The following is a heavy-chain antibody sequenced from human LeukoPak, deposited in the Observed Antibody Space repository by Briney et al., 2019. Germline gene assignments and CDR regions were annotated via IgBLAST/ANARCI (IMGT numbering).Heavy chain of an antibody. CDR1: GFALSSYG. D-gene: IGHD5-12*01. Sequence: GGSLRLSCAASGFALSSYGMPWVRQATGKGLEWLAFVRFDGSNQYYVDSVKGRFTITRDTSKNTLFLQMKSLEVEDTAVYSCARGSNSGYHSGGPKYWGLGTLVTVSS. J-gene: IGHJ4*02. V-gene: IGHV3-30*02. CDR2: VRFDGSNQ. CDR3: ARGSNSGYHSGGPKY.